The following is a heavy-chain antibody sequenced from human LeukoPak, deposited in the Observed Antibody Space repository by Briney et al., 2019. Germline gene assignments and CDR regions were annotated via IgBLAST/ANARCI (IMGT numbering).Heavy chain of an antibody. CDR1: GGSFSGYY. Sequence: SETLSLTCAVYGGSFSGYYWSWIRQPPGKGLEWIGEINHSGSTNYNPSLKSRVTISVDTSKNQFSLKLSSVTAAVTAVYYCARRIDQTVLLLWFGHEADYFDYWGQGTLVTVSS. J-gene: IGHJ4*02. V-gene: IGHV4-34*01. CDR2: INHSGST. CDR3: ARRIDQTVLLLWFGHEADYFDY. D-gene: IGHD3-10*01.